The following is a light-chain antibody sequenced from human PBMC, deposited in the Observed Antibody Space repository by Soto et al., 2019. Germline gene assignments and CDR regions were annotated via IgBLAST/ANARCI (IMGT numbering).Light chain of an antibody. CDR3: LQDYNYPLT. Sequence: AIPMTQSPSSLSASVGDRVTITCRASPGIRNDLGWYQQKPGKAPMLLIYAASSLQSGVPSRFSGSGSGTDFTLTISSLQPEDFATYYCLQDYNYPLTFGQGTKVEIK. J-gene: IGKJ1*01. V-gene: IGKV1-6*01. CDR2: AAS. CDR1: PGIRND.